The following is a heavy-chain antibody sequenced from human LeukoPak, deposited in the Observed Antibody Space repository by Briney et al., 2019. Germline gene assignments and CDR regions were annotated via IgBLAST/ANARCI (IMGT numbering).Heavy chain of an antibody. J-gene: IGHJ4*02. V-gene: IGHV3-33*01. Sequence: GGSLRLSCAASGFTFSSYGMHWVRQAPGKGLEWVAVIWYDGSNKYYADSVKGRFTISRDNSKNTLYLQMNSLRAEDTAVYYCARDYLAYCGGDCYSPLDYWGQGTLVTVSS. CDR2: IWYDGSNK. CDR3: ARDYLAYCGGDCYSPLDY. D-gene: IGHD2-21*02. CDR1: GFTFSSYG.